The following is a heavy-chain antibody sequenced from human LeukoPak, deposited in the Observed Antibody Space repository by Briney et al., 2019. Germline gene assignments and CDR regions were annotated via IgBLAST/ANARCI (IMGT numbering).Heavy chain of an antibody. V-gene: IGHV3-30-3*01. D-gene: IGHD2-2*01. CDR1: GFTFSSYA. Sequence: GGSLRLSCAASGFTFSSYAMHWVRQAPGKGLEWVAVISYDGSNKYYADSVKGRFTISRDNSKNTLYLQMNSLRAEDTAVYYCARDIVPAALYYGMDVWGQGTTVTVSS. CDR3: ARDIVPAALYYGMDV. CDR2: ISYDGSNK. J-gene: IGHJ6*02.